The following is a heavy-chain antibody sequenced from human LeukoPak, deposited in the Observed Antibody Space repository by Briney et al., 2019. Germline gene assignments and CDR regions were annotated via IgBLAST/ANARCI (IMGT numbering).Heavy chain of an antibody. CDR2: IYSGGST. J-gene: IGHJ6*02. V-gene: IGHV3-53*01. CDR1: GFTVSSNY. Sequence: GGSLRLSCAASGFTVSSNYMSWVRQAPGKGLEWVSVIYSGGSTYYADSVKGRFTISRDNSKNTLYLQMNSLRAEDTAVYYCARGRPGYYYGMDVWGQGTTVTVS. CDR3: ARGRPGYYYGMDV.